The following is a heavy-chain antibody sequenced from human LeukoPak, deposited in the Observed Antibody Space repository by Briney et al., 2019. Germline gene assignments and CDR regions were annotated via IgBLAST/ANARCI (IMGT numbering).Heavy chain of an antibody. Sequence: ASVKVSCKAAGYSFTSNYIHWVRQAPGQGLEWMGMIYPRDGSTSYAQKFQGRVTVTRDTSTSTVHMELSGLRSEDTAVYYCARDQEAFDYWGQGTLVTVSS. CDR2: IYPRDGST. CDR1: GYSFTSNY. V-gene: IGHV1-46*01. J-gene: IGHJ4*02. CDR3: ARDQEAFDY.